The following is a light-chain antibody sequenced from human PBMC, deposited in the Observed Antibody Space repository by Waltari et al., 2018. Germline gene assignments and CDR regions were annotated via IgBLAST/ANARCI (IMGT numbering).Light chain of an antibody. CDR3: QQYNEWPRT. J-gene: IGKJ1*01. Sequence: EVVLTQSPAALSVSPGERATLSCRASQSVYYFLAWYQQKDGQAPRVLVYGASTRATGIPTRFSGSGSGTEFTLSISSLQSEDFGIYYCQQYNEWPRTFGQGTRVEI. V-gene: IGKV3-15*01. CDR1: QSVYYF. CDR2: GAS.